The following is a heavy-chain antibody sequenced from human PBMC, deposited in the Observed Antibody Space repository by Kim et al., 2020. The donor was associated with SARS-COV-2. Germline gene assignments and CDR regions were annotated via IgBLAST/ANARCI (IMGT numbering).Heavy chain of an antibody. J-gene: IGHJ4*02. CDR2: ISAYNGNT. CDR1: GYTFTSYG. Sequence: ASVKVSCKASGYTFTSYGISWVRQAPGQGLEWMGWISAYNGNTNYAQKLQGRVTMTTDTSTSTAYMELRSLRSDDTAVYYCARDPSDRGYSGYEFDYWGQGTLVTVSS. CDR3: ARDPSDRGYSGYEFDY. D-gene: IGHD5-12*01. V-gene: IGHV1-18*04.